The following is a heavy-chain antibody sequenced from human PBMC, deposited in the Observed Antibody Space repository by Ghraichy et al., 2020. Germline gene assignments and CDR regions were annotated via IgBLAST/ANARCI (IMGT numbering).Heavy chain of an antibody. Sequence: SETLSLTCNVSGDSISSFYCSWIRQFPGGRLEWIGSLYYSGSTHYSPSLKSRVTLSADTSTNQFSLKLRSVTAADTAIYYCARDGSWDSWSGSYKWDWFYPWGQGTLVNVSS. V-gene: IGHV4-59*13. J-gene: IGHJ5*02. CDR3: ARDGSWDSWSGSYKWDWFYP. CDR2: LYYSGST. CDR1: GDSISSFY. D-gene: IGHD3-3*01.